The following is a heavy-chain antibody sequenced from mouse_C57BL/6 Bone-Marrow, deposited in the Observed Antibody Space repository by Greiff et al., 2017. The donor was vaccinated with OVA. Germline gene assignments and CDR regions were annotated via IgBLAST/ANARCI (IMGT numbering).Heavy chain of an antibody. CDR2: IDPANGNT. Sequence: EVQLQQSVAELVRPGASVKLSCTASGFNINNTYMHWVKQRPEQGLEWIGRIDPANGNTKYAPKFQGKATITADTSSNTAYLQLSSLTSEDTAIYYCARWGGTWYFDVWGTGTTVTVSS. J-gene: IGHJ1*03. V-gene: IGHV14-3*01. CDR1: GFNINNTY. CDR3: ARWGGTWYFDV. D-gene: IGHD1-1*01.